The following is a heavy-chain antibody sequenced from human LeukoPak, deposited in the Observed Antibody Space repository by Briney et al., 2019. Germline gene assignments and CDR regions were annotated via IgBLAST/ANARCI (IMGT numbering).Heavy chain of an antibody. CDR1: GYTFTSYY. D-gene: IGHD2-21*02. V-gene: IGHV1-46*03. CDR2: INPSGGST. J-gene: IGHJ4*02. CDR3: ARRGGTVTALDY. Sequence: ASVKVSCKASGYTFTSYYMHWVRQAPGQGLEWMGIINPSGGSTSYAQKFQGRVTMTRDTSTSTVYMELSSLRSEDTAVYYCARRGGTVTALDYWGQGTLVTASS.